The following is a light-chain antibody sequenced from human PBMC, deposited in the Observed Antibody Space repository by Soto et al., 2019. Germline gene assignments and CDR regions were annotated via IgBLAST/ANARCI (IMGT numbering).Light chain of an antibody. CDR3: SSDAGNYNYV. CDR2: EVT. Sequence: QSVLTQPPSASGSPGQSVTIPCTGTSSDVGGHDHVSWYQQHPGKAPKLMIYEVTKRPAGVPDRFSGSKSGNTASLTVSGLQAEDEADYYCSSDAGNYNYVFGTGTKATVL. CDR1: SSDVGGHDH. V-gene: IGLV2-8*01. J-gene: IGLJ1*01.